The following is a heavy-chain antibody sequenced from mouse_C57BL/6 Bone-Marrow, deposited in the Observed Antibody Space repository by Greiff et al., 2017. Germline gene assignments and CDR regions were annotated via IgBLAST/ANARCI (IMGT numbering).Heavy chain of an antibody. Sequence: DVMLVESGGGLVQPGGSMKLSCVASGFTFSNYWMNWVRQSPEKGLEWVAQIRLKSDNYATHYAESVKGRFTISRDDSKSSVYLQMNNLRAEDTGIYYCTGGVYYGIAMDYWGQGTSVTVSS. CDR1: GFTFSNYW. J-gene: IGHJ4*01. V-gene: IGHV6-3*01. CDR2: IRLKSDNYAT. D-gene: IGHD1-1*01. CDR3: TGGVYYGIAMDY.